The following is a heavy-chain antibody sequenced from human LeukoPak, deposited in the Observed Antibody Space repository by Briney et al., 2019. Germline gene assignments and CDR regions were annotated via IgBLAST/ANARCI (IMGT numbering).Heavy chain of an antibody. CDR3: ARHRSGWLQSSFDY. Sequence: PSETLSLTCSVSGGSISSSSSYWGWIRQPPGKGLEWMGSIYYSGSSFDNPALKSRVTISVDTSKNQFSLKLSSVTAADTAVYYCARHRSGWLQSSFDYWGQGTLVTVSS. CDR1: GGSISSSSSY. D-gene: IGHD5-24*01. J-gene: IGHJ4*02. CDR2: IYYSGSS. V-gene: IGHV4-39*01.